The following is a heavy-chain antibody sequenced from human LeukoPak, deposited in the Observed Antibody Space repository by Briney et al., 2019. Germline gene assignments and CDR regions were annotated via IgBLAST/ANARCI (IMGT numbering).Heavy chain of an antibody. V-gene: IGHV3-30*02. J-gene: IGHJ4*02. CDR3: ARAVAGSAFDH. D-gene: IGHD4-23*01. CDR2: IRNDGFYK. Sequence: PGGSLRLSCGTSGFTFSDHAMPWVRQAPGKGLEWLAFIRNDGFYKYYSESGKGRFIISRDNSKNTLFLQMNSLRPDDTALYYCARAVAGSAFDHWGQGTLVAVSS. CDR1: GFTFSDHA.